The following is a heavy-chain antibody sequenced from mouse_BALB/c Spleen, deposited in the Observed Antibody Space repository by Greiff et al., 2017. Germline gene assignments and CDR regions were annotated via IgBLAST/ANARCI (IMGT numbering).Heavy chain of an antibody. D-gene: IGHD2-1*01. J-gene: IGHJ2*01. Sequence: EVKLMESGPELVKPGASVKMSCKASGYTFTSYVMHWVKQKPGQGLEWIGYINPYNDGTKYNEKFKGKATLTSDKSSSTAYMELSSLTSEDSAVYYCARGGYGNSFDYWGQGTTLTVSS. V-gene: IGHV1-14*01. CDR1: GYTFTSYV. CDR2: INPYNDGT. CDR3: ARGGYGNSFDY.